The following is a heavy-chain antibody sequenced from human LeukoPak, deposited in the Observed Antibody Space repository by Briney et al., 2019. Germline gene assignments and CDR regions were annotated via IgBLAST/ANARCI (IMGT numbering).Heavy chain of an antibody. CDR3: ARGTTLWFGEFRFAY. Sequence: GGSLRLSCAASGFTFSSNSMNWVRQAPGRGLEWVSSISSSSSYIYYADSVKGRFTISRDNSKNTLYLQMNSLRAEDTAVYYCARGTTLWFGEFRFAYWGQGTLVTVSS. CDR1: GFTFSSNS. V-gene: IGHV3-21*01. D-gene: IGHD3-10*01. J-gene: IGHJ4*02. CDR2: ISSSSSYI.